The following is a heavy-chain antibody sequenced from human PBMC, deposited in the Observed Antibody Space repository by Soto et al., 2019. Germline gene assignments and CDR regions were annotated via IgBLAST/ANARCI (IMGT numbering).Heavy chain of an antibody. D-gene: IGHD3-22*01. J-gene: IGHJ5*02. CDR2: ISSRSDTI. CDR3: ARDNYDNSGTMYWFDP. V-gene: IGHV3-48*01. CDR1: GFTCSSDS. Sequence: PGGSLRLSCAAAGFTCSSDSMSRVRQAPGKGLEWVSYISSRSDTIHYADSVKGRFTISRDNAKNSLYLQMNSLRAEDTAVYYCARDNYDNSGTMYWFDPWGQGTLVTVSS.